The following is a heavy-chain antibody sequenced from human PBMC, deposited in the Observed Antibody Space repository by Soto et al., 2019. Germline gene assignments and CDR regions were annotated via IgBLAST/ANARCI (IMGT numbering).Heavy chain of an antibody. J-gene: IGHJ6*02. Sequence: QVQLQESGPGLVKPSETLSLTCTVSGGSISNGGYYWNWIRQHPGRGLEWIGYIYYSGSTKYNPSLKSRVTISKDTAKKQFSLKLTSVTAADTAVYHCARAEIFSLFYGMDVWGQGTTVTVSS. CDR2: IYYSGST. V-gene: IGHV4-31*03. CDR3: ARAEIFSLFYGMDV. D-gene: IGHD3-3*01. CDR1: GGSISNGGYY.